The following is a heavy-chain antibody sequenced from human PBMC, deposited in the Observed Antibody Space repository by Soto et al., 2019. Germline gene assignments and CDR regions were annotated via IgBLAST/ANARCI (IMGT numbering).Heavy chain of an antibody. Sequence: GGSLRLSCKASGFIFNNYGMGWVRQAPGKGLEWVSGISDSGDSTYYADSMRGRFTISRDNSKNTLYLQMNSLRPEDTAMYYCVKDLYRSSTMPCLDHWGQGALVTVSS. D-gene: IGHD2-2*01. J-gene: IGHJ4*02. V-gene: IGHV3-23*01. CDR2: ISDSGDST. CDR3: VKDLYRSSTMPCLDH. CDR1: GFIFNNYG.